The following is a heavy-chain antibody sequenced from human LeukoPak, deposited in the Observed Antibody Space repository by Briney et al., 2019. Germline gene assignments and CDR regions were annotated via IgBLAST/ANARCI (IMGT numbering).Heavy chain of an antibody. D-gene: IGHD3-10*01. CDR2: INPNSGGT. CDR1: GYTFTGYY. Sequence: REASVKVSCKASGYTFTGYYMHWVRQAPGQGLEWMGWINPNSGGTNYAQKFQGRVTMTRDTSTSTAYMELSRLRSDDTAVYYCARGRELLWFGEPYNWFDPWGQGTLVTVSS. J-gene: IGHJ5*02. V-gene: IGHV1-2*02. CDR3: ARGRELLWFGEPYNWFDP.